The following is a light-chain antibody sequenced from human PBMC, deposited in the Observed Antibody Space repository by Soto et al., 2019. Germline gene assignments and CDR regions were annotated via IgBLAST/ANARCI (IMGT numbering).Light chain of an antibody. CDR1: QSISSW. J-gene: IGKJ4*01. V-gene: IGKV1-5*03. Sequence: DIQMTQSPSTLSASEGDRVTITCRASQSISSWLAWYQQKPGKAPKLLIYKASSLESGVPSRFSGSGSGTEFTLTISRLQPDDFATYYCQQYNTYSRTFGGGTKVEIK. CDR2: KAS. CDR3: QQYNTYSRT.